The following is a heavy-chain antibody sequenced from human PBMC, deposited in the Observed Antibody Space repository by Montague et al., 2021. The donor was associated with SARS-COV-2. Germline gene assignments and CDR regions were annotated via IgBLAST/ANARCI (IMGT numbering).Heavy chain of an antibody. Sequence: TLSLTCTVSGGSISRGGYYYTWIRQYPGKGLEWFGNIHHTGRTNYKSSLRSRITMSVDTSKNQFSLRLTSVTAAATAVYYCARALEYGNGSGYFDYWGQGTLVTVSS. V-gene: IGHV4-31*03. CDR1: GGSISRGGYY. CDR2: IHHTGRT. J-gene: IGHJ4*02. D-gene: IGHD3-10*01. CDR3: ARALEYGNGSGYFDY.